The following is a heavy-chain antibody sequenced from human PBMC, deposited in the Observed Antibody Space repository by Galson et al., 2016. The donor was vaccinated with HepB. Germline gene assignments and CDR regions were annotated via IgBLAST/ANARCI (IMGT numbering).Heavy chain of an antibody. Sequence: QSGAEVKKPGESLKISCRGSGYNFNTYWIGWVRQMPGKGLEWTGIIYPDDSHTKYSPSFEGQVTISVDKSLSTAYLQWSGLKASDTAMYYCARLPLPGVIKGAFETGDQGTMVTVSS. V-gene: IGHV5-51*01. J-gene: IGHJ3*02. CDR1: GYNFNTYW. CDR3: ARLPLPGVIKGAFET. D-gene: IGHD3-10*01. CDR2: IYPDDSHT.